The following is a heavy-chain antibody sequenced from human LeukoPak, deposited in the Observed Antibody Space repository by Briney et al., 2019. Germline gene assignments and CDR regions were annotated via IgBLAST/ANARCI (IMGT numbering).Heavy chain of an antibody. D-gene: IGHD1-14*01. V-gene: IGHV3-48*01. CDR2: IDSDTYGNTI. Sequence: GGSLRLSCAASGFTLSSYSMNWVRQAPGKGLEWISYIDSDTYGNTIYYPHTVKGRFTISRDNAKNSLYLQMDSLRAEDTAVYYCAKPHTSGRTYFDYWGQGTLVTVSS. CDR3: AKPHTSGRTYFDY. J-gene: IGHJ4*02. CDR1: GFTLSSYS.